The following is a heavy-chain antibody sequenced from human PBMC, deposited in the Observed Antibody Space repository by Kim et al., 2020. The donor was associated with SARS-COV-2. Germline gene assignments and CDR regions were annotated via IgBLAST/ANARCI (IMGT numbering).Heavy chain of an antibody. CDR2: IYSGGST. J-gene: IGHJ4*02. Sequence: GGSLRLSCAASGFTVSSNYMSWVRQAPGKGLEWVSVIYSGGSTYYADSVKGRFTISRDNSKNTLYLQMNSLRAEDTAVYYCARSRPYYYGSGSSPTPYYFDYWGQGTLVTVSS. V-gene: IGHV3-66*01. CDR3: ARSRPYYYGSGSSPTPYYFDY. D-gene: IGHD3-10*01. CDR1: GFTVSSNY.